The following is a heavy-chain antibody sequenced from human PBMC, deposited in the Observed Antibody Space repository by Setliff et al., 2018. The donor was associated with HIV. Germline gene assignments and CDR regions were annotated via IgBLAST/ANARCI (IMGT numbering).Heavy chain of an antibody. J-gene: IGHJ4*02. CDR3: ARGIPRGTVFGVVGYFDY. Sequence: SVKVSCKASGGTLSSYITAWVRQAPGQGLEWMGGIHPIFGTTNYARDFMGRVSITADESTNTAYMELSSLRSDDSAIYYCARGIPRGTVFGVVGYFDYWGQGTPVTVSS. CDR1: GGTLSSYI. V-gene: IGHV1-69*13. D-gene: IGHD3-3*01. CDR2: IHPIFGTT.